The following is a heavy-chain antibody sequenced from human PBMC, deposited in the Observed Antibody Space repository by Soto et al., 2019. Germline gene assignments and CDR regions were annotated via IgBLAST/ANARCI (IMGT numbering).Heavy chain of an antibody. Sequence: GGSLKTYRQGSGCRFTSYLISWVLQRPGKGQEWMGSSDLSDSENTYNQSFPGQLTIIADKSINTAYWQWSSLKASDTTVYYCGRGAVGSDFDYWGQGTMVTVSS. CDR1: GCRFTSYL. D-gene: IGHD6-19*01. CDR3: GRGAVGSDFDY. CDR2: SDLSDSEN. V-gene: IGHV5-10-1*04. J-gene: IGHJ4*03.